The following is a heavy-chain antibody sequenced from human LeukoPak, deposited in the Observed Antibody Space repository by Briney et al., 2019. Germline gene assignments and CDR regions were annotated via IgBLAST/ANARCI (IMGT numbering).Heavy chain of an antibody. CDR2: IYYSGST. V-gene: IGHV4-30-4*08. J-gene: IGHJ6*02. CDR1: GGSISSGDYY. CDR3: ARRKGGSYWDYYYYGMDV. Sequence: PSQTLSLTCTVSGGSISSGDYYWSWIRQPPGKGLEWIGYIYYSGSTNYNPSLKSRVTISVDTSKNQFSLKLSSVTAADTAVYYCARRKGGSYWDYYYYGMDVWGQGTTVTVSS. D-gene: IGHD1-26*01.